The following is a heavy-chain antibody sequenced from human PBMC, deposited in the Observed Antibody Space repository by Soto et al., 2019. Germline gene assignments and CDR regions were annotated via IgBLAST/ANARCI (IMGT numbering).Heavy chain of an antibody. D-gene: IGHD3-10*01. Sequence: QVQLVQSGAEVKKPGASVKVSCKASGYTFTSYYMHWVRQAPGQGLEWMGIINPSGGSTSYAQKFQGRVTMTRDTSTSTVYMELSSLRSEDTAVYYCARDLSYYYGSGSYPSSPYYYYGMDVWGQGTTVTVSS. J-gene: IGHJ6*02. CDR3: ARDLSYYYGSGSYPSSPYYYYGMDV. CDR1: GYTFTSYY. CDR2: INPSGGST. V-gene: IGHV1-46*01.